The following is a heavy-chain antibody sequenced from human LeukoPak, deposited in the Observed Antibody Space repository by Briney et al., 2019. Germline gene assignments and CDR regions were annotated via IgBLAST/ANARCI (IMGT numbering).Heavy chain of an antibody. V-gene: IGHV4-59*01. D-gene: IGHD3-10*01. J-gene: IGHJ4*02. CDR3: ASSSGIRHLGY. Sequence: SETLSLTCTVSGGSISSYYWSWIRQPPGKGLEWIGYIYDSGSANYNPSLKSRVTISVDTSKNQFSLKLSSVTAADTAVYYCASSSGIRHLGYWGQGTPVTVSS. CDR2: IYDSGSA. CDR1: GGSISSYY.